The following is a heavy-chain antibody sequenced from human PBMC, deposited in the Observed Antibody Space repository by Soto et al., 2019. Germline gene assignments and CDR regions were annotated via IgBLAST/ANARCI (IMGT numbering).Heavy chain of an antibody. V-gene: IGHV4-61*01. CDR3: ARDSLDTAMANYYYYYGMDV. Sequence: PSETLSLTCTVSGGSVSSGSYYWSWIRQPPGKGLEWIGYIYYSGSTNYNPSLKSRVTISVDTSKNQFSLKLSSVTAAGTAVYYCARDSLDTAMANYYYYYGMDVWGQGTTVTVSS. J-gene: IGHJ6*02. CDR1: GGSVSSGSYY. CDR2: IYYSGST. D-gene: IGHD5-18*01.